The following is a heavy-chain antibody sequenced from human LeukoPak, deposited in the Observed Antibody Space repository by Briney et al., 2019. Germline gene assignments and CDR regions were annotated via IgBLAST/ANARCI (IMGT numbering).Heavy chain of an antibody. J-gene: IGHJ5*01. D-gene: IGHD3-10*01. CDR3: ARALYGSGSSRFDS. V-gene: IGHV1-46*04. CDR2: LNRNGGST. CDR1: GYIFISYY. Sequence: GSVKVSCKASGYIFISYYIHWVRQAPGQGLEWMGILNRNGGSTKYTQTLRGTVTMTRDMTTSTVYMELSSLRAEDTAVYYCARALYGSGSSRFDSWGQGTLVTVSS.